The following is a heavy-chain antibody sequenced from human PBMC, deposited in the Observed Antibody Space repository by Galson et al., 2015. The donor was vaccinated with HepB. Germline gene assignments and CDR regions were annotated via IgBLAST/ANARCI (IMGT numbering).Heavy chain of an antibody. Sequence: SLRLSCAASGFTFSSYWMHWVRQAPGKGLVWVSHFSRDGSGTSYADSVQGRFTISRDHAKNTLYLQMNNLRVEDTAVYYCARDLILAARGRAFDCWGQGTLVTVSS. CDR3: ARDLILAARGRAFDC. D-gene: IGHD2-15*01. V-gene: IGHV3-74*01. CDR1: GFTFSSYW. J-gene: IGHJ4*02. CDR2: FSRDGSGT.